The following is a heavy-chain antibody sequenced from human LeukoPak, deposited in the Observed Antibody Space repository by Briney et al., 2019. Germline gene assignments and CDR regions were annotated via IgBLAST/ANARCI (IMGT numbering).Heavy chain of an antibody. D-gene: IGHD2-2*01. V-gene: IGHV3-9*01. Sequence: GGSLRLSCAASGFTFDDYAMHWVRQAPGKGLEWVSGLSWNSGSIGYADSVKGRFTISRDNAKNSLYLQMNSLRAEDTAVYYCAGGRTDIVVVPATLRSYYFDYWGQGTLVTVSS. J-gene: IGHJ4*02. CDR3: AGGRTDIVVVPATLRSYYFDY. CDR1: GFTFDDYA. CDR2: LSWNSGSI.